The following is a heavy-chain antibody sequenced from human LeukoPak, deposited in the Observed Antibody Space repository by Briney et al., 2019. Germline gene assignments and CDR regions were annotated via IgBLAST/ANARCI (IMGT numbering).Heavy chain of an antibody. CDR3: ARALYYFDSSSYSGMGGY. CDR1: GFTFSTYA. Sequence: GGSLRLSCAASGFTFSTYAMNWVRQAPGKGLEWVSSFGTRSTSIYYAHSVKGRFTISRDNAKNSLYLQMNSLRAEDTAIYYCARALYYFDSSSYSGMGGYWGQGTLVTVSS. D-gene: IGHD3-22*01. CDR2: FGTRSTSI. V-gene: IGHV3-21*04. J-gene: IGHJ4*02.